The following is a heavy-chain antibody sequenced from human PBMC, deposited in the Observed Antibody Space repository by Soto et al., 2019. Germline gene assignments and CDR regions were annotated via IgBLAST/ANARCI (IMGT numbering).Heavy chain of an antibody. J-gene: IGHJ3*02. V-gene: IGHV4-59*01. D-gene: IGHD2-15*01. Sequence: QVQLQESGPGLVKPSETLSLTCTVSGGSISSYYWSWIRQPPGKGLEWIGYIYYSGSNNYNPSLKSRVTISVDTSKNQFSLKLSSVTAADTAVYYCAGGYCSGGSCYPQNAFDIWGQGTMVTVSS. CDR2: IYYSGSN. CDR1: GGSISSYY. CDR3: AGGYCSGGSCYPQNAFDI.